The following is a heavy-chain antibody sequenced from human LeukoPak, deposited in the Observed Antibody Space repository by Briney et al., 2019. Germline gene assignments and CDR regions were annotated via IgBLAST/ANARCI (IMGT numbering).Heavy chain of an antibody. Sequence: PGGSLRLSCAASGFTFSSYGMHWVRQAPGKGLEWVAVISYDGSNKYYADSVKGRFTISRDNSKNTLYLQMNSLRAEDTAVYYCAKDFQEGAFDIWGQGTMVTVSS. V-gene: IGHV3-30*18. D-gene: IGHD2/OR15-2a*01. J-gene: IGHJ3*02. CDR3: AKDFQEGAFDI. CDR1: GFTFSSYG. CDR2: ISYDGSNK.